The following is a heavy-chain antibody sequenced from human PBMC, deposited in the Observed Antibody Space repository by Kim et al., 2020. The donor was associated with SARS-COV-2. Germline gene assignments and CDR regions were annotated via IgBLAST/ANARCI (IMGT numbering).Heavy chain of an antibody. J-gene: IGHJ6*02. CDR1: GFTFSSYE. CDR3: VRTPGITMILVIIDYNYGMDV. D-gene: IGHD3-22*01. V-gene: IGHV3-48*03. CDR2: ISSSGSTI. Sequence: GGSLRLSCAASGFTFSSYEMNWVRQAPGKGLEWVSYISSSGSTIFYADSVKGRFTISRDNAKNSLYLQMNSLRAKDTAVYYCVRTPGITMILVIIDYNYGMDVWGQGTTVTVSS.